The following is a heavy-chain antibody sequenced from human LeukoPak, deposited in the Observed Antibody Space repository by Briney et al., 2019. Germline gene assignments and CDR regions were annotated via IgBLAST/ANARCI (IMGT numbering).Heavy chain of an antibody. Sequence: GGSLRLSCAASGFTFSTYTMYWVRHPPGKRLEWVSIIGNNGGGIHYADSVKGRFTISRDNFKNALYLQMNSLRVEDTAVYYCAIDPNWGTHSWGQGVLVTVSS. CDR1: GFTFSTYT. CDR3: AIDPNWGTHS. J-gene: IGHJ4*02. V-gene: IGHV3-23*01. D-gene: IGHD7-27*01. CDR2: IGNNGGGI.